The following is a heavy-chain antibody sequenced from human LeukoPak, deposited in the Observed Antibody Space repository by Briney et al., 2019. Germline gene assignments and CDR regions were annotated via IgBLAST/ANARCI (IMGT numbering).Heavy chain of an antibody. D-gene: IGHD2-15*01. CDR2: INHRGST. J-gene: IGHJ4*02. Sequence: SETLSLTCAVYGGSFSGYYWSWLRQPPGKGLEWLGEINHRGSTHYNPSLKSRVTISVDTSKNQFSLKLSSVSAADTAVYYCARGVARPTTIVDYWGQGTLVTVSS. V-gene: IGHV4-34*01. CDR3: ARGVARPTTIVDY. CDR1: GGSFSGYY.